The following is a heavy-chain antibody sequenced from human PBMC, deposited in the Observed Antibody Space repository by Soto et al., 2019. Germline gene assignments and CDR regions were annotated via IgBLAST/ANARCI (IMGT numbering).Heavy chain of an antibody. CDR2: ISAYNGNT. CDR3: ARERGGYDILTGWNYYYYGMDV. J-gene: IGHJ6*02. Sequence: ASVKVSCKASGYTFTSYGISWVRQAPGQGLEWMGWISAYNGNTNYAQKLQGRVTMTTDTSTSTAYMELRSLRSDDTAVYYCARERGGYDILTGWNYYYYGMDVWGQGTTVTV. D-gene: IGHD3-9*01. V-gene: IGHV1-18*01. CDR1: GYTFTSYG.